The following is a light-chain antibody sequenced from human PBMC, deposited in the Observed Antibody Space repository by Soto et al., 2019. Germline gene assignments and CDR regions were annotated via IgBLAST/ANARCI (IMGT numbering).Light chain of an antibody. CDR3: QLYGSSRWT. CDR2: GAS. CDR1: QSVSSSY. V-gene: IGKV3-20*01. J-gene: IGKJ1*01. Sequence: EIVLTQSPVTLSLSPGERATLSCRASQSVSSSYLAWYQQKPGQAPRLLIYGASTRATGIPDRFSGSRSGTDFTLTISRLEPEDFAVYFCQLYGSSRWTFGQGTKVDIK.